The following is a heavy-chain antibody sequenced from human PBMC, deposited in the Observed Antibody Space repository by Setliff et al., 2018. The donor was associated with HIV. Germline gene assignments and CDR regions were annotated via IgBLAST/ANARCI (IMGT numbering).Heavy chain of an antibody. CDR2: IYHSGST. Sequence: PSETLSLTCAVSGYSISSGYYWGWIRQPPGKGLEWIGSIYHSGSTNYNPSLKSRVTISVDTSKNQFSLKLSSVTAEDTAVYYCARDLPLPGIAVAASMGRDYYYSMDVWGQGTTVTVSS. CDR3: ARDLPLPGIAVAASMGRDYYYSMDV. D-gene: IGHD6-19*01. J-gene: IGHJ6*02. V-gene: IGHV4-38-2*02. CDR1: GYSISSGYY.